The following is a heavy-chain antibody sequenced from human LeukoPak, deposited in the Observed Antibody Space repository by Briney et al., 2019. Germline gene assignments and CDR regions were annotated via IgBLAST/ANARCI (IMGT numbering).Heavy chain of an antibody. CDR2: IDGSGGTT. J-gene: IGHJ4*02. CDR3: AKAHCSSTSCSRADN. CDR1: GFTFTRNA. Sequence: SGGSPRLSCAASGFTFTRNAMAWVRQAPGKGLEWVSAIDGSGGTTFYADSVKGRVTISRVQSTNTVYLQMNSLRADDTAVYYCAKAHCSSTSCSRADNWGQGTLVTVSS. D-gene: IGHD2-2*01. V-gene: IGHV3-23*01.